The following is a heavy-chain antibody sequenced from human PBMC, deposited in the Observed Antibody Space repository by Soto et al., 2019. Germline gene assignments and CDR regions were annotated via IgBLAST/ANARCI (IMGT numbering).Heavy chain of an antibody. J-gene: IGHJ6*02. CDR3: AGGDFWSGPTYYYYGMDV. D-gene: IGHD3-3*01. CDR1: GFTFSSYA. CDR2: ISGSGGST. V-gene: IGHV3-23*01. Sequence: EVQLLESGGGLVQPGGSLRLSCAASGFTFSSYAMSWVRQAPGKGLEWVSAISGSGGSTYYADSVKGRFTISRDNSKNTLYLQMNSLRAEDTAVYYCAGGDFWSGPTYYYYGMDVWGQGTTVTVSS.